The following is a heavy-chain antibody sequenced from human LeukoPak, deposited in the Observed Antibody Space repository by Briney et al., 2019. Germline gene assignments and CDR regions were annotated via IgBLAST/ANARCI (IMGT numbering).Heavy chain of an antibody. Sequence: GGSLRLSCTASGFTFNRDWTAWVRQAPGKGLEWVANIKEDGSVKNYVDSVKGRFTISRDNAENSVYLQMNDLRAEDTGVYYCVTKEPSTSGWSYWGQGTLVTVSS. CDR1: GFTFNRDW. J-gene: IGHJ4*02. D-gene: IGHD6-19*01. CDR3: VTKEPSTSGWSY. CDR2: IKEDGSVK. V-gene: IGHV3-7*01.